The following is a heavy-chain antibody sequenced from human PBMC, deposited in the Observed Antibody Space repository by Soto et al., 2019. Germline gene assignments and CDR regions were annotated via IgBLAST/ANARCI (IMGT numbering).Heavy chain of an antibody. CDR1: GFTFSDYY. D-gene: IGHD2-2*01. CDR3: ASPGGLYCISTSCYAEDAFDI. CDR2: ISSSGSTI. Sequence: GGSLRLSCAASGFTFSDYYMSWIRQAPGKGLEWVSYISSSGSTIYYADSVKGRFTISRDNAKNSLYLQMNSLRAEDTAVYYCASPGGLYCISTSCYAEDAFDIWGQGTMVTVSS. J-gene: IGHJ3*02. V-gene: IGHV3-11*01.